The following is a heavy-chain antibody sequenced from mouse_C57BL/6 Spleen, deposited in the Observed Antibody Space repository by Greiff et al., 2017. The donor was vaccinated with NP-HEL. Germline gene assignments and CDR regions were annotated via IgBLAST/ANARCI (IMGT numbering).Heavy chain of an antibody. V-gene: IGHV10-1*01. CDR3: ARHDILLWYVDV. J-gene: IGHJ1*03. CDR1: GFSFNTYA. CDR2: IRSKSNNYAT. D-gene: IGHD1-1*01. Sequence: EVQLVESGGGLVQPKGSLKLSCAASGFSFNTYAMNWVRQAPGKGLEWVARIRSKSNNYATYYADSVKDRFTISRDDSESMLYLQMNNLKTEDTAMYYCARHDILLWYVDVWGTGTTVTVSS.